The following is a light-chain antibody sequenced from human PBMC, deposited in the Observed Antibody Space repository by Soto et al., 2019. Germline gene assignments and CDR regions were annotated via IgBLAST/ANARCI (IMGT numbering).Light chain of an antibody. V-gene: IGKV1-12*01. CDR1: QPIRDW. Sequence: DIQMTQSPSSVSASVGDRVTITCRASQPIRDWLAWYQQKPGRVPKLLIYEASTLQSGVPSRFSGSGSGTDFTLIIDSLQPEDFATYYCQQANTFPLTFGGGTKVDIK. CDR3: QQANTFPLT. CDR2: EAS. J-gene: IGKJ4*01.